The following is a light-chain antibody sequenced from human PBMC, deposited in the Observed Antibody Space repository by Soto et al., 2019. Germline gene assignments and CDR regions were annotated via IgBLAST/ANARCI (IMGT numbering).Light chain of an antibody. CDR2: EVS. CDR1: SSDVGSYNL. CDR3: CSYAGSSLYV. Sequence: QPVLTQPASVSGSPGQSITISCTGTSSDVGSYNLVSWYQQHPGKAPKLMIYEVSKRPSGVSNRFSGSKSGNTASLTISGLQAEDEADYYCCSYAGSSLYVFGGGTKLTVL. J-gene: IGLJ2*01. V-gene: IGLV2-23*02.